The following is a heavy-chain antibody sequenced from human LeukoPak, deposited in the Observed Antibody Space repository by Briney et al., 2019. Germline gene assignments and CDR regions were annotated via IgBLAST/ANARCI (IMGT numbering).Heavy chain of an antibody. CDR1: GYTFSSYD. J-gene: IGHJ6*03. CDR2: VNPNSGNT. CDR3: ARGDFWSGYSNYYYMDV. D-gene: IGHD3-3*01. V-gene: IGHV1-8*01. Sequence: GASVKVSCKASGYTFSSYDINWVRQAPGQGLEWMGWVNPNSGNTGYAQMFQGRVTITRNTSISTAYLELRSLRSEDTAVYYCARGDFWSGYSNYYYMDVWGKGTTVTVSS.